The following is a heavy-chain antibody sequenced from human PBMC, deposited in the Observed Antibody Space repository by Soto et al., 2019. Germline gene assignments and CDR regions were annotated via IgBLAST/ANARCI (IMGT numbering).Heavy chain of an antibody. J-gene: IGHJ3*02. D-gene: IGHD3-10*01. Sequence: QVQLQESGPGLVKPSETLSLTCTVSGGSVSSDTYYWSWIRQPPGKGLEWCGYIYYSESTNNNPSLKSRVTIAVDKSKNQFSLKLTSVTAADTAVYYCARGQYGLGAFDIWGQGTMVIVSS. CDR1: GGSVSSDTYY. CDR3: ARGQYGLGAFDI. V-gene: IGHV4-61*01. CDR2: IYYSEST.